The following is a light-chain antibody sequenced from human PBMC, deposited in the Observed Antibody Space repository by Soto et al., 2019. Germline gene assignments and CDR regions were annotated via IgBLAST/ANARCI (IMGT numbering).Light chain of an antibody. V-gene: IGLV1-47*02. J-gene: IGLJ1*01. CDR1: SSNMGSNY. CDR3: AAWDDSLSAYV. Sequence: QSVLTQPPSASGTPGQRVTISCSGISSNMGSNYVSWYQQFPGTAPKLLLYTNNQRPPGVPDRFSGSKSGTSASLAISGLRSEDDADYYCAAWDDSLSAYVFGTGTKLTVL. CDR2: TNN.